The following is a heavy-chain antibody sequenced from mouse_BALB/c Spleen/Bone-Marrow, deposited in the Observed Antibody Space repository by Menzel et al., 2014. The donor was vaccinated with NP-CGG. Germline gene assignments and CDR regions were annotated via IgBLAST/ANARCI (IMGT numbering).Heavy chain of an antibody. V-gene: IGHV4-1*02. CDR3: ARLNSYGNLFG. D-gene: IGHD1-1*01. J-gene: IGHJ1*01. CDR1: GFDFSRYW. CDR2: INPDSSTI. Sequence: EVQLQESGGGLAQPGGSLKLSCAASGFDFSRYWMSWVRQAPGKGLEWIGEINPDSSTINYTPSLKDKFIISRDNAKNTLYLQMNKGRSEDTALYYCARLNSYGNLFGWGAGTTVTISS.